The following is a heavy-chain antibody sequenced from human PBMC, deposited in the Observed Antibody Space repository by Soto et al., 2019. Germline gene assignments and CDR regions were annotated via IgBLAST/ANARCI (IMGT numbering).Heavy chain of an antibody. CDR1: GGSISSYY. J-gene: IGHJ4*02. D-gene: IGHD2-15*01. Sequence: PSQTLSLTCTVSGGSISSYYWSWIRQPPGKGLEWIGYIYYSGSTNYNPSLKSRVTISVDTSKNQFSLKLSSVTAADTAVYYCARRWGRSFDYWGQGTLVTVSS. V-gene: IGHV4-59*08. CDR3: ARRWGRSFDY. CDR2: IYYSGST.